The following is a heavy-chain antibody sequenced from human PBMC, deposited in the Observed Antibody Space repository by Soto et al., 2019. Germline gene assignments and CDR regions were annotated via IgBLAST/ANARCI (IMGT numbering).Heavy chain of an antibody. D-gene: IGHD5-18*01. J-gene: IGHJ6*02. Sequence: ASVKVSCKASGYTFTSYGISWVRQAPGQGLERMGWISAYNGNTNYAQKLQGRVTMTTDTSTSTAYMELRSLRSDDTAVYYCATRESDTAMVTSHYYYGMDVWGQGTTVTVSS. V-gene: IGHV1-18*01. CDR3: ATRESDTAMVTSHYYYGMDV. CDR2: ISAYNGNT. CDR1: GYTFTSYG.